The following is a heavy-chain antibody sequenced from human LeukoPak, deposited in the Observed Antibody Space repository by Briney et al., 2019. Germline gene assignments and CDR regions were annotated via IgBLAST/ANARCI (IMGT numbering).Heavy chain of an antibody. Sequence: VKVSCKASGCTFSSYAISWVRQSPGQALEWMGGIIHFFCNSNYTQKFQGRVTITADESTSTAYMELSSLRSEDTAVYYCARSLTPATIVVVPAAMVHWFDPWGQGTLVTVSS. CDR2: IIHFFCNS. CDR3: ARSLTPATIVVVPAAMVHWFDP. D-gene: IGHD2-2*01. V-gene: IGHV1-69*13. J-gene: IGHJ5*02. CDR1: GCTFSSYA.